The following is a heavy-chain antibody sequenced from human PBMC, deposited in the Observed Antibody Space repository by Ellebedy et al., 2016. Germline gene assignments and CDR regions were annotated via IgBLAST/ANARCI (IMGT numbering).Heavy chain of an antibody. J-gene: IGHJ6*03. CDR3: ASQVRGVIFYYYMDV. CDR1: GYSISSGYY. CDR2: IYHSGST. V-gene: IGHV4-38-2*02. Sequence: GSLRLSCTVSGYSISSGYYWGWIRQPPGKGLEWIGSIYHSGSTYYNPSLKSRVTISVDTSKDQFSLKLSSVTAADTAVYYCASQVRGVIFYYYMDVWGKGTTVTVSS. D-gene: IGHD3-10*01.